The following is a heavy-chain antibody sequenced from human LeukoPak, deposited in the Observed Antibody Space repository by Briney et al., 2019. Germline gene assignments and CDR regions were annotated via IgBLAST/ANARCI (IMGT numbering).Heavy chain of an antibody. CDR2: IYYSGST. Sequence: SETLSLTCTVPGGSINGNFWSWIRQPPGKGLEYIGYIYYSGSTYYNPSLKSRVTMSVDTSKNQFSLRLSSVTAADTAVYYCARLGGLPGYYFDYWGQGTLVAVSS. D-gene: IGHD3-10*01. V-gene: IGHV4-59*08. CDR1: GGSINGNF. CDR3: ARLGGLPGYYFDY. J-gene: IGHJ4*02.